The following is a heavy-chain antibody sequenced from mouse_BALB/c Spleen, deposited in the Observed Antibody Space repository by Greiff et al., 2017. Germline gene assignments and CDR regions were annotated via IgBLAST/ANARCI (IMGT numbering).Heavy chain of an antibody. V-gene: IGHV5-4*02. CDR2: ISDGGSYT. J-gene: IGHJ4*01. CDR1: GFTFSDYY. Sequence: EVQGVESGGGLVKPGGSLKLSCAASGFTFSDYYMYWVRQTPEKRLEWVATISDGGSYTYYPDSVKGRFTISRDNAKNNLYLQMSSLKSEDTAMYYCARDAFYGNYCMDYWGQGTSVTVSS. CDR3: ARDAFYGNYCMDY. D-gene: IGHD2-10*01.